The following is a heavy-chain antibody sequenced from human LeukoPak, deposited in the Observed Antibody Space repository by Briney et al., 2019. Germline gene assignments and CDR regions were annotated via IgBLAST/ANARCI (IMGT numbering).Heavy chain of an antibody. Sequence: PSETLSLTCTVSGGSTSSSSYYWGWIRQPPGKGLEWIGSIYYSGSTYYNPSLRSRVTISVDTSKNQFSLKLSSVTAADTAVYYCARQNYDSSGYYYWGQGTLVTVSS. V-gene: IGHV4-39*01. J-gene: IGHJ4*02. CDR1: GGSTSSSSYY. D-gene: IGHD3-22*01. CDR3: ARQNYDSSGYYY. CDR2: IYYSGST.